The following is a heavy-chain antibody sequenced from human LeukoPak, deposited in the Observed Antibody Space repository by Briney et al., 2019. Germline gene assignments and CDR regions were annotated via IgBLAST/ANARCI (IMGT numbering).Heavy chain of an antibody. CDR3: ARERYYYDSSGYYGY. J-gene: IGHJ4*02. CDR2: ISSRGSTI. D-gene: IGHD3-22*01. V-gene: IGHV3-11*01. Sequence: GGSLRLSCAASGFTFSDYYMSWIRQAPGKGLEWVSYISSRGSTIYYADSVKGRFTISRDSTKNSLYLQMNSLRAEDTAVYYCARERYYYDSSGYYGYWGQGTLVTVSS. CDR1: GFTFSDYY.